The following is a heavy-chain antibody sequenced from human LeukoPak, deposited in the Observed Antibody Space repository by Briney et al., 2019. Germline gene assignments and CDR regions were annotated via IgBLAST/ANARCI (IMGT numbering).Heavy chain of an antibody. D-gene: IGHD3-9*01. CDR3: ARDYDILTGYPTYYFDH. V-gene: IGHV3-33*08. Sequence: PGGSLRLSCAASGFTFSSYGMHWVRQAPGKGLEWVAVIWYDGSNKYYADSVKGRFTISRDNSKNTLYLQMNSLRAEDTAVYYCARDYDILTGYPTYYFDHWGQGTLVTVSS. CDR2: IWYDGSNK. CDR1: GFTFSSYG. J-gene: IGHJ4*02.